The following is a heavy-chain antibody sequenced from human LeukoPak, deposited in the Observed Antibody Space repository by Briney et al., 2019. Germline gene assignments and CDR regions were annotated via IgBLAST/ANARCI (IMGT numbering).Heavy chain of an antibody. CDR1: GGSISSYY. CDR3: ARGMTTVTNYFDY. CDR2: IYYSGST. D-gene: IGHD4-17*01. J-gene: IGHJ4*02. V-gene: IGHV4-59*12. Sequence: PPETLFLTCTVSGGSISSYYWSWIRQPPGKGLEWIGYIYYSGSTNYNPSLKSRVTISVDRSKNQFSLKLSSVTAADTAVYYCARGMTTVTNYFDYWGQGTLVTVSS.